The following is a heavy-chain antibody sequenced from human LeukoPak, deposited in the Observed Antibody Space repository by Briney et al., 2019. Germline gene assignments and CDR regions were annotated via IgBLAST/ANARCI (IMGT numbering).Heavy chain of an antibody. V-gene: IGHV3-15*01. CDR1: GFTFSNAW. Sequence: GGSLRLSCAASGFTFSNAWMSWVRQAPGKGLEWVGRIKANPADGTTAYGAPVKGRFTISRDDSQSMLYLQMDSLRTEDTAVYFCAWIDCSGGTCYFASWGRGTLVTVSS. D-gene: IGHD2-15*01. CDR2: IKANPADGTT. CDR3: AWIDCSGGTCYFAS. J-gene: IGHJ4*02.